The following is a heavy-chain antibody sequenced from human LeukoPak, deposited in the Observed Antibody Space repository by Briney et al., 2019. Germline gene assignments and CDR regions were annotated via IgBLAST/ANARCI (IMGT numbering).Heavy chain of an antibody. CDR1: GFTFSNYA. J-gene: IGHJ4*02. V-gene: IGHV3-30*18. D-gene: IGHD1-1*01. CDR2: ISYDGNSQ. Sequence: GGSLRLSCAASGFTFSNYAIHWVRQAPGRGLEWVAAISYDGNSQHYGAPVKGRFTISRDNSKNTVYLQINTLRTEDAAIYYCAKPYPTLTTSAVLDNWGQGTLVTVSS. CDR3: AKPYPTLTTSAVLDN.